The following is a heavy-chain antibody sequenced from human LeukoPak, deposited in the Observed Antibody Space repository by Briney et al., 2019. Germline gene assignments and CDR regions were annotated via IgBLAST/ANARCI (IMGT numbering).Heavy chain of an antibody. J-gene: IGHJ2*01. D-gene: IGHD4-17*01. CDR3: ARDSPLTTVTTFPYWYFDL. CDR2: TYYRSKWYN. CDR1: GDSVSSNSAA. V-gene: IGHV6-1*01. Sequence: SQTLSLTCAISGDSVSSNSAAWNWIRQSPSRGLEWLGRTYYRSKWYNDYAVSVKSRITINPDTSTNQFSLQLNSVTPEDTAVYYCARDSPLTTVTTFPYWYFDLWGRGTLVTVSS.